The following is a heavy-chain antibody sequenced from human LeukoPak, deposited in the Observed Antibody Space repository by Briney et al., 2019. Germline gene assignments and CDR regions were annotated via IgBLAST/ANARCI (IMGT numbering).Heavy chain of an antibody. V-gene: IGHV4-59*12. D-gene: IGHD3-3*01. J-gene: IGHJ4*02. CDR3: ARAGVAYYFDY. CDR2: IYYSGST. CDR1: GGSISSYY. Sequence: SETLSLTCTVSGGSISSYYWSWIRQPPGKGLEWIGYIYYSGSTNYNPSLKSRVTISVDRSKNQFSLKLSSVTAADTAVYYCARAGVAYYFDYWGQGTLVTVSS.